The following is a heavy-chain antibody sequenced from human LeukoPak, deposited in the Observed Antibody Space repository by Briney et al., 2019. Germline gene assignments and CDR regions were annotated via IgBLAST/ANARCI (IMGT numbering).Heavy chain of an antibody. D-gene: IGHD2-8*01. CDR3: VRDNVPGYFDS. Sequence: SETLSLTCTVSGYSISSNYFWGWIRQSPGKGLEWIGSLSHSGSTYYNPSLKSRDTLSVDTSKNHFSLRLTSVTAADTAVYYCVRDNVPGYFDSWGQGTLVTVSS. CDR2: LSHSGST. V-gene: IGHV4-38-2*02. J-gene: IGHJ4*02. CDR1: GYSISSNYF.